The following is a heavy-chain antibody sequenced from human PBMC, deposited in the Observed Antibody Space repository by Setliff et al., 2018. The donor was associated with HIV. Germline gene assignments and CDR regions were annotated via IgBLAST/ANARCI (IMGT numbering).Heavy chain of an antibody. CDR3: VRVDYGDYDFDY. J-gene: IGHJ4*03. V-gene: IGHV4-38-2*02. D-gene: IGHD4-17*01. CDR1: GYSMTSDYQ. Sequence: SETLSLTCTVSGYSMTSDYQWGWIRQPPGKGLEWIGSIYHSGTTYYNPSLKSRVTISVDTSKNQFSLKLISVTAADTAVFYCVRVDYGDYDFDYWVPETLLVTVSS. CDR2: IYHSGTT.